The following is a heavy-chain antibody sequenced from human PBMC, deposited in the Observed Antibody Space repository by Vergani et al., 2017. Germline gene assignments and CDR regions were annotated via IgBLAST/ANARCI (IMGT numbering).Heavy chain of an antibody. D-gene: IGHD1-7*01. V-gene: IGHV2-5*04. CDR1: GFSLNTRGVS. CDR3: VYRRTECGTTGCFLPFYYYYYIDV. CDR2: IYWNDDQ. J-gene: IGHJ6*03. Sequence: QITLKESGPTLVKPTQTLTLTCTFSGFSLNTRGVSVAWIRQPPGKALDWLALIYWNDDQHYSPSLNNRVTITKDNSKNQVVLTMTNMDYVDTGTYYCVYRRTECGTTGCFLPFYYYYYIDVWGKGTTVTVSS.